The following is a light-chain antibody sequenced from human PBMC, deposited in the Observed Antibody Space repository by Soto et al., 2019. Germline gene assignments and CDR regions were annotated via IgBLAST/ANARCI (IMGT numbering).Light chain of an antibody. CDR1: QSISSY. CDR2: AAS. CDR3: QQSYSSPPT. Sequence: MKMAQSASALSASAGDGVTITCRASQSISSYLNWYQQKPGKAPKLLIYAASSLQSGVPSRFSGSGSGTDFTLTISSLQPEDFATYYCQQSYSSPPTFGQGTKVDIK. J-gene: IGKJ1*01. V-gene: IGKV1-39*01.